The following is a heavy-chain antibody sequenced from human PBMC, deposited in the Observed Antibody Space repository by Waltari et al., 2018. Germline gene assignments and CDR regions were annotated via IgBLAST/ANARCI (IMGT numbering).Heavy chain of an antibody. CDR2: INPSGGST. Sequence: QVQLVQSGAEVKKPGASVKVSCKASGYTFTSYYMHWVRQAPGQGLEWMGIINPSGGSTSYAQKFQGRVTMTRDTSTSSVYMELSSLRSEDTAVYYCAREDEAAGTVYWGQGTLVTVSS. D-gene: IGHD6-13*01. V-gene: IGHV1-46*01. CDR3: AREDEAAGTVY. J-gene: IGHJ4*02. CDR1: GYTFTSYY.